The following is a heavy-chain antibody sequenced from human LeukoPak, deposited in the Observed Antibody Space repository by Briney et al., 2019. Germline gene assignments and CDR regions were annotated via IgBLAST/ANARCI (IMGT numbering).Heavy chain of an antibody. J-gene: IGHJ4*02. Sequence: GGSLRLSCAAPGITFEDYAMHWVRQAPGKGLEWVSFISGDGGTTYYPDSVRGRFTISRDNAKNSLYLQMNSLRAEDTAVYYCARGGVGAPAYWGQGTLVTVSS. D-gene: IGHD1-26*01. CDR2: ISGDGGTT. CDR3: ARGGVGAPAY. V-gene: IGHV3-43*02. CDR1: GITFEDYA.